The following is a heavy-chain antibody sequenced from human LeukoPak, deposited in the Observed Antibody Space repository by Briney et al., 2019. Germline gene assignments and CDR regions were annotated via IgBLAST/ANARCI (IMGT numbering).Heavy chain of an antibody. CDR1: GYTFTSYG. CDR2: ISAYNGNT. CDR3: ARDIYCSSTSCYGIGAFDP. D-gene: IGHD2-2*01. V-gene: IGHV1-18*01. J-gene: IGHJ5*02. Sequence: ASVNVSCKASGYTFTSYGISWVRQAPGQGLEWMGWISAYNGNTNYAQKLQGRVTMTTDTSTSTAYMELRSLRSDDTAVYYCARDIYCSSTSCYGIGAFDPWGQGTLATVSS.